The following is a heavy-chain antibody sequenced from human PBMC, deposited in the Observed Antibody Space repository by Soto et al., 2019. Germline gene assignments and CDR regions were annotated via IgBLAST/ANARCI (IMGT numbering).Heavy chain of an antibody. Sequence: LRLSCAASGFTFDDYAMHWVRQAPGKGLEWVSGISWNSGSIGYADSVKGRFTISRDNAKNSLYLQMNSLRAEDTALYYCAKDSSGYVYWGQGTLGTVSA. D-gene: IGHD3-22*01. CDR2: ISWNSGSI. CDR3: AKDSSGYVY. CDR1: GFTFDDYA. J-gene: IGHJ4*02. V-gene: IGHV3-9*01.